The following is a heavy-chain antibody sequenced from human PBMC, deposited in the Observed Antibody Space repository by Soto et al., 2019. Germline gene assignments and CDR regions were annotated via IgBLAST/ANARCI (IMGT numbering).Heavy chain of an antibody. J-gene: IGHJ5*02. Sequence: ETLSLTCTVSGGSISSSSYYWGWIRQPPGKGLEWIGSIYYSGSTYYNPSLKSRVIISVDTSKNQFSLKLSSVTAADTAVYYCARAQDIVATIGVWRSRNWFDPWGQGTLVTVSS. CDR3: ARAQDIVATIGVWRSRNWFDP. CDR2: IYYSGST. CDR1: GGSISSSSYY. V-gene: IGHV4-39*01. D-gene: IGHD5-12*01.